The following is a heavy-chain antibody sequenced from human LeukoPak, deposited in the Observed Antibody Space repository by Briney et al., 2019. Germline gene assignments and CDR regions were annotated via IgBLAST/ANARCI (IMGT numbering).Heavy chain of an antibody. D-gene: IGHD5-24*01. Sequence: ASVKVSCKASGGTFSSYAISWVRQAPGQGLEWMGGIIPIFGTANYAQRFQGRVTLTRDMSTSTDYLELSSLRSEDTAVYYCARDNSVRDEAWWFNPWGQGTLVTVSS. J-gene: IGHJ5*02. CDR3: ARDNSVRDEAWWFNP. CDR1: GGTFSSYA. CDR2: IIPIFGTA. V-gene: IGHV1-69*05.